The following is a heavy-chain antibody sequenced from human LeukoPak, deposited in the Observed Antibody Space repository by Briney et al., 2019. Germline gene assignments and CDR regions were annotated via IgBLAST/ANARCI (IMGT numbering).Heavy chain of an antibody. D-gene: IGHD1-26*01. Sequence: SETLSLTCTVAGGSIRSYYWSWIRQPPGKGLEWIGYIYYSGNTYYNPSLKSRVTISVDTSKNQFSLKLSSVTAADTAVYYCARDRSVGATMSVFDYWGQGTLVTVSS. CDR3: ARDRSVGATMSVFDY. CDR2: IYYSGNT. J-gene: IGHJ4*02. CDR1: GGSIRSYY. V-gene: IGHV4-59*12.